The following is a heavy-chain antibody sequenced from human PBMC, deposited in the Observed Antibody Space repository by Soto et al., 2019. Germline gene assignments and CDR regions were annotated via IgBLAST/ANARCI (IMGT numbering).Heavy chain of an antibody. CDR3: ARSIPPGDYYYYMDV. V-gene: IGHV1-69*02. J-gene: IGHJ6*03. D-gene: IGHD2-2*02. CDR2: IIPILGIA. CDR1: GGTFSSYT. Sequence: SVKVSCKASGGTFSSYTISWVRQAPGQGLEWMGRIIPILGIANYAQKFQGRVTITADKSTSTAYMELSSLRSEDTAVYYCARSIPPGDYYYYMDVWGKGTTVTVSS.